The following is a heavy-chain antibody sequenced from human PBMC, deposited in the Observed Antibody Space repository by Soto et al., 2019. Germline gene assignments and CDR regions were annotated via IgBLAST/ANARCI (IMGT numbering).Heavy chain of an antibody. CDR3: ARDASSRAARGRWYFDL. J-gene: IGHJ2*01. CDR1: RFTFTNYS. V-gene: IGHV3-21*06. D-gene: IGHD6-6*01. Sequence: EVQLVESGGGLVKPGGSLRLSCVVSRFTFTNYSMNWARQAPGKGLEWVSSISSSSHYIYYADSVKGRFTISRDNAKNSMYLQMNGLSAEDTAGYYCARDASSRAARGRWYFDLWGRGTLVTVSS. CDR2: ISSSSHYI.